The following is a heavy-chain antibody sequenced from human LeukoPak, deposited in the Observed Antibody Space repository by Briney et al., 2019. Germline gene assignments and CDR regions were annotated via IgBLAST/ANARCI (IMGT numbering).Heavy chain of an antibody. D-gene: IGHD6-13*01. CDR3: ARAYSSSWYWNWFDP. CDR1: GGSIRNYY. Sequence: PSETLSLTCTVSGGSIRNYYWSWIRQAPGKGLEWIGSIYNSGSTYYNPSLKSRVTISVDMSKNQFSLKMSSVTAADTAVYYCARAYSSSWYWNWFDPWGQGTLVTVSS. J-gene: IGHJ5*02. V-gene: IGHV4-38-2*02. CDR2: IYNSGST.